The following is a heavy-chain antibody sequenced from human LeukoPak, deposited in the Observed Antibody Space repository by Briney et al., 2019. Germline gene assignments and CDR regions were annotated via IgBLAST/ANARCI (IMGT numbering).Heavy chain of an antibody. J-gene: IGHJ4*02. CDR2: ISGSGGST. D-gene: IGHD3-10*01. Sequence: GGSLRLSCAASGFTFSSYAMSWVRQAPGKGLEWVSAISGSGGSTYYADSVEGRFTISRDNSKNTLYLQMNSLRAEDTAVYYCANDRGLTLIDYWGQGTLVTVSS. V-gene: IGHV3-23*01. CDR3: ANDRGLTLIDY. CDR1: GFTFSSYA.